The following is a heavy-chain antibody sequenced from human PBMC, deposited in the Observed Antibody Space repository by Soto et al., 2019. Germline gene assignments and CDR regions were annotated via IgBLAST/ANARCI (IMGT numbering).Heavy chain of an antibody. CDR2: MNPNTGDT. J-gene: IGHJ4*02. D-gene: IGHD4-4*01. Sequence: QVQLVQSGAEVKKPGASVKVSCKASGYTFISYDINWVRRATGQGLEWMGWMNPNTGDTGYAQKFQGRVTMTRNTSINTANLELSSLRSDDTAVYFCARGDGYSFDYWGQGTLVTVSS. CDR1: GYTFISYD. V-gene: IGHV1-8*01. CDR3: ARGDGYSFDY.